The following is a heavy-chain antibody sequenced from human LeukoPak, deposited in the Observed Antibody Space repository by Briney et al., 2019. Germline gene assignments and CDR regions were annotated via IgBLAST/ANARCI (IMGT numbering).Heavy chain of an antibody. CDR3: ARESDDYGDYGFDY. Sequence: GASVKVSCKASGYTFTSYGISWVRQAPGQGLEWMGWINPNSGGTNYAQKFQGRVTMTRDTSISTAYMELSRLRSDDTAVYYCARESDDYGDYGFDYWGQGTLVTVSS. CDR1: GYTFTSYG. D-gene: IGHD4-17*01. CDR2: INPNSGGT. V-gene: IGHV1-2*02. J-gene: IGHJ4*02.